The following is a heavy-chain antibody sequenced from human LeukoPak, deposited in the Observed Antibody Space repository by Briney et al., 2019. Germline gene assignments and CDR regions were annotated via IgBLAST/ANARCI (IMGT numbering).Heavy chain of an antibody. V-gene: IGHV6-1*01. CDR2: TYYRSKWYN. Sequence: SQTLSLTCAISGDSVSSNSAAWSWIRQSPSRGLEWLGRTYYRSKWYNDYAVSVKSRITINPDTSKNQFSLQLDSVTPGDTAVYYCCHSLSGRTGAFDIWGRGTVVTVSS. J-gene: IGHJ3*02. CDR1: GDSVSSNSAA. CDR3: CHSLSGRTGAFDI. D-gene: IGHD2-21*01.